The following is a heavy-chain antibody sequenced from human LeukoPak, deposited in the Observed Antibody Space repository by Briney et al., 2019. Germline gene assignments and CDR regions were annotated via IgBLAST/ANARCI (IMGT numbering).Heavy chain of an antibody. CDR1: GFTFSSYS. J-gene: IGHJ4*02. CDR3: ARAGLWFGDILDY. Sequence: PGGSLRLSCAASGFTFSSYSMNWIRQPPGKGLEWIGSIYYSGSTYYNPSLKSRVTISVDTSKNQFSLKLSSVTAADTAVYYCARAGLWFGDILDYWGQGTLVTVSS. D-gene: IGHD3-10*01. V-gene: IGHV4-39*07. CDR2: IYYSGST.